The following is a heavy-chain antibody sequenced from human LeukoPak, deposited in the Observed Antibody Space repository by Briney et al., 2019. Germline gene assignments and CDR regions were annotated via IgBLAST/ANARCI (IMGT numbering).Heavy chain of an antibody. CDR1: GGTFSSYT. CDR3: ARGRYSSSINSMDV. Sequence: SVKVSCKASGGTFSSYTISWVRQAPGQGLEWMGGIIPIFGTANYAQKFQGRVTITADESTSTAYMELSSLRSEDTAVYYCARGRYSSSINSMDVWGQETTVTVSS. J-gene: IGHJ6*02. CDR2: IIPIFGTA. D-gene: IGHD6-6*01. V-gene: IGHV1-69*13.